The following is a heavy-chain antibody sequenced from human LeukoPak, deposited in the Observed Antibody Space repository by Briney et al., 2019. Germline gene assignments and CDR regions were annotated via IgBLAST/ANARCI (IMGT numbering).Heavy chain of an antibody. Sequence: GGSLRLSCAASGFTFSSYWMHSVRQTPGKGLVWVSRINGAGSSISYADCVKGRVTISRDNAKNTLYLQMNNLRAEDTAVYYCARGGDYKNDYWGQGTLVTVSS. J-gene: IGHJ4*02. CDR1: GFTFSSYW. V-gene: IGHV3-74*01. CDR2: INGAGSSI. D-gene: IGHD4-17*01. CDR3: ARGGDYKNDY.